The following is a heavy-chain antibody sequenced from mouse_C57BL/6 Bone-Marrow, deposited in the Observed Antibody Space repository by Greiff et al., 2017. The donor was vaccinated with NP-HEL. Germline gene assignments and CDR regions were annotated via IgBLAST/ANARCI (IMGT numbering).Heavy chain of an antibody. V-gene: IGHV5-17*01. Sequence: EVKVVESGGGLVKPGGSLKLSCAASGFTFSDYGMHWVRQAPEKGLEWVAYISRGSSTIYYADTVKGRFTISRDNAKNTLFLQMTSLRSEDTAMYHCARTDYYGNYNFDYWGQGTTLTVSS. CDR2: ISRGSSTI. J-gene: IGHJ2*01. CDR1: GFTFSDYG. CDR3: ARTDYYGNYNFDY. D-gene: IGHD2-1*01.